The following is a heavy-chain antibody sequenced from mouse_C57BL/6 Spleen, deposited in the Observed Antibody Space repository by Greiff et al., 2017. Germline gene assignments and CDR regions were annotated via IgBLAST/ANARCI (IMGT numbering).Heavy chain of an antibody. CDR1: GYTFTDYY. CDR2: INPYNGGT. J-gene: IGHJ4*01. Sequence: VQLQQSGPVLVKPGASVKMSCKASGYTFTDYYMNWVKQSHGKSLEWIGVINPYNGGTSYNQKFKGKATLTVDKSSSTAYMELNSLTSEDSAVYYCARYTVVATRAMDYWGQGTSVTVSS. CDR3: ARYTVVATRAMDY. D-gene: IGHD1-1*01. V-gene: IGHV1-19*01.